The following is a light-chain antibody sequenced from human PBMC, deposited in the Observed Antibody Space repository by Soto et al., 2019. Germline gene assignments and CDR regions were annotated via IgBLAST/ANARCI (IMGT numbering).Light chain of an antibody. CDR3: RGYNVRRTYV. J-gene: IGLJ1*01. CDR2: NVY. V-gene: IGLV2-14*03. Sequence: QSVLTQPASVSGSPGQSITISCTGTSSDVGAYNFVSWHQQHPGKAPKLMIYNVYDRPSGISYRFSGSKSGNTASLTISGLQGGGEGDYYLRGYNVRRTYVFGTGTKLTVL. CDR1: SSDVGAYNF.